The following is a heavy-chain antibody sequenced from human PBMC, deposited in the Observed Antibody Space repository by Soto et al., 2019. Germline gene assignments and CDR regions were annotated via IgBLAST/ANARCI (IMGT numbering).Heavy chain of an antibody. D-gene: IGHD2-8*01. J-gene: IGHJ1*01. CDR3: ARDVIKKWQIGNGYFQH. V-gene: IGHV3-20*04. Sequence: GSLRLSCAASGFIFDDYGMSWVRQAPGKGLEWVSGINWNGGSTGYADSVKGRFTISRDNAKNSLYLQMNSLRAEDTAVYYCARDVIKKWQIGNGYFQHWGQGNLVTVSS. CDR2: INWNGGST. CDR1: GFIFDDYG.